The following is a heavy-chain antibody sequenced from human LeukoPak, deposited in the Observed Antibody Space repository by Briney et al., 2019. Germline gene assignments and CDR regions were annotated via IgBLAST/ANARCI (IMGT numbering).Heavy chain of an antibody. V-gene: IGHV3-30*04. CDR2: ISYDGSNK. CDR1: GFTFSNYP. Sequence: GSLRLSCAASGFTFSNYPMHWVRQAPGKGLEWVAVISYDGSNKYYADSVKGRFTISRDNSKNTLYLQMNSLRAEDTAVYYCARDGVYFDYWGQGTLVTVSS. J-gene: IGHJ4*02. D-gene: IGHD3-16*01. CDR3: ARDGVYFDY.